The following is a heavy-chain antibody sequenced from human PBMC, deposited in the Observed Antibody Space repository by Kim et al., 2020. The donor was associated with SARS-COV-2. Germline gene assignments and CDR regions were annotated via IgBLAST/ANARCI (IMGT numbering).Heavy chain of an antibody. CDR2: INHSGST. J-gene: IGHJ6*01. CDR1: GGSFSGYY. D-gene: IGHD2-2*01. Sequence: SETLSLTCAVYGGSFSGYYWSWIRQPPGKGLEWIWEINHSGSTNYNPSLKSRVTISVDTSKNQFSLKLSSVTAADTAVYYCARGIIVVVPAPTNCRDVWG. V-gene: IGHV4-34*01. CDR3: ARGIIVVVPAPTNCRDV.